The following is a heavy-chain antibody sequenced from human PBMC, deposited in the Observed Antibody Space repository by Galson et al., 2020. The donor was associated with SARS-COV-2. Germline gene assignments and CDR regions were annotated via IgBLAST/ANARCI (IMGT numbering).Heavy chain of an antibody. V-gene: IGHV3-23*01. D-gene: IGHD3-10*01. CDR3: AKGKSSGSVDWFDP. CDR1: GFTFNNYA. Sequence: GGSLRLSCTASGFTFNNYAMMWVRQAPGKGLQWVSSITGSLRTYYADSLKGLFTVSRDNSKDTLYLHMNNLRAEDTAVYYCAKGKSSGSVDWFDPWGQGTLVTVSS. CDR2: ITGSLRT. J-gene: IGHJ5*02.